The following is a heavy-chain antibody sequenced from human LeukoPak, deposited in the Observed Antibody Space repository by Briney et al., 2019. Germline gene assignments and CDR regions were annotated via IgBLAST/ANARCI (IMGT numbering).Heavy chain of an antibody. CDR3: ARIPYSSSLTDAFDI. V-gene: IGHV4-39*01. Sequence: SETLSLTCTVSGGSISSSSYYWGWIRQPPWKGLEWIGSIYYSGSTYYNPSLKSRVTISVDTSKNQFSLKLSSVTAADTAVYYCARIPYSSSLTDAFDIWGQGTMVTVYS. J-gene: IGHJ3*02. D-gene: IGHD6-6*01. CDR1: GGSISSSSYY. CDR2: IYYSGST.